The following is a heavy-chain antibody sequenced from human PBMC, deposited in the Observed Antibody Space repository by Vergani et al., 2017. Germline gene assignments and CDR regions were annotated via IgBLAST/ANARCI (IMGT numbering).Heavy chain of an antibody. CDR2: IYPGDSDT. CDR3: ARRGRAAAATSIRYYYYYGMDV. J-gene: IGHJ6*02. D-gene: IGHD2-15*01. Sequence: EVQLVQSGAEVKKPGESLKISCKGSGYSFTSYWIGWVRQMPGKGLEWMGIIYPGDSDTRYSPSFQGQVTISADKSISTAYLQWSSLKASDTAMYYCARRGRAAAATSIRYYYYYGMDVWGQGTTVTVSS. V-gene: IGHV5-51*01. CDR1: GYSFTSYW.